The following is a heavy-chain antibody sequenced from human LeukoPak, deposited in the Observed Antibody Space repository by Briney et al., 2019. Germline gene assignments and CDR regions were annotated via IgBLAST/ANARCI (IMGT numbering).Heavy chain of an antibody. J-gene: IGHJ6*02. CDR3: ARDWPNWNAGSDV. Sequence: SGGSLRLSCAASGFTFSGYSMNWVRQAPGKGLEWVSSISGSSGYIYYAESMRGRFTISRDNAQNSLFLQMNSLTAEDTAVYYCARDWPNWNAGSDVWGQGTTVTVSS. CDR1: GFTFSGYS. V-gene: IGHV3-21*01. D-gene: IGHD1-1*01. CDR2: ISGSSGYI.